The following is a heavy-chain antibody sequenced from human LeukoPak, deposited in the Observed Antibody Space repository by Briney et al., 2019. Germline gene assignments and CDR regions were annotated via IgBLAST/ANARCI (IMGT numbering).Heavy chain of an antibody. CDR2: IYTSGST. J-gene: IGHJ5*02. V-gene: IGHV4-4*09. Sequence: PSETLSLTCTVSGGSISSYYWSWIRQPPGKGLEWIGYIYTSGSTNYNPSLKSRVTISVDTSKNQFSLKLSSVTAADTAVYYCARHVVWSRGYYLHNNWFDPWGQGTLVTVSS. CDR1: GGSISSYY. D-gene: IGHD3-22*01. CDR3: ARHVVWSRGYYLHNNWFDP.